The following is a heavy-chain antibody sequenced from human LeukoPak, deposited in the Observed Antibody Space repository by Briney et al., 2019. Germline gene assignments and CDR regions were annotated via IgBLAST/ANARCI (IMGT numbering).Heavy chain of an antibody. J-gene: IGHJ4*02. D-gene: IGHD3-3*01. CDR1: GGSVSSGSYY. Sequence: PSETLSLTCTVSGGSVSSGSYYWSWIRQPPGKGLEWIGYIYNNGSTNYNPSLKSRVTISADTSKNQFSLKLSSVTAADTAVYYCARETSFRYYDFWSGWDYWGQGTLVTVSS. CDR3: ARETSFRYYDFWSGWDY. CDR2: IYNNGST. V-gene: IGHV4-61*01.